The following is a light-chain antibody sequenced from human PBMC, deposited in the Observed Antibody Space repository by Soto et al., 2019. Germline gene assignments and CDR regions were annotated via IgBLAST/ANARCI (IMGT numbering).Light chain of an antibody. V-gene: IGLV2-14*01. Sequence: QSALTQPASVSGSPGQSITISCTGTSSDVGAYNYVSWYQQHPGKAPKLMIFEVSDRPSGVSNRFSGSKSGNTASLTISGLQAEDEADYYCSSYTSSNTLVFGGGTK. CDR3: SSYTSSNTLV. CDR1: SSDVGAYNY. CDR2: EVS. J-gene: IGLJ2*01.